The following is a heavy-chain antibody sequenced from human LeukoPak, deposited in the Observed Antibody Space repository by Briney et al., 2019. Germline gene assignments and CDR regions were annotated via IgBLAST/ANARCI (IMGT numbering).Heavy chain of an antibody. D-gene: IGHD6-19*01. CDR1: GFTFSNYA. J-gene: IGHJ4*02. CDR2: ISSNGGST. Sequence: GGSLRLSCSASGFTFSNYAIHWVRQAPGKGLECVLAISSNGGSTYYADSVKGRFTISRDNSKNTLYLQMSSLRPEDTAVYYCVKDPGSSGSGYYDYWGQGTLVTVSS. V-gene: IGHV3-64D*06. CDR3: VKDPGSSGSGYYDY.